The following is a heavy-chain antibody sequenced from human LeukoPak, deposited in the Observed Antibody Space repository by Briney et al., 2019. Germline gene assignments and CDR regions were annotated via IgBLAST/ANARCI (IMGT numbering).Heavy chain of an antibody. D-gene: IGHD1-26*01. CDR1: GFTFSSYA. Sequence: GGSLSLSCAPSGFTFSSYAMSCVGPATGKGLECVSIVSGNGRTHNYADSEKGLFTIARDNSNNTLYLQRSSTSAEDTVVYFCAKVERVGASSHPDYWGQGTLVTVSS. J-gene: IGHJ4*02. CDR2: VSGNGRTH. CDR3: AKVERVGASSHPDY. V-gene: IGHV3-23*01.